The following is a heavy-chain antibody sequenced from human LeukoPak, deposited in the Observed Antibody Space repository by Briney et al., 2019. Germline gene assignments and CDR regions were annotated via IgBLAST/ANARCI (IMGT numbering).Heavy chain of an antibody. CDR3: ARVAVGDGYNFFDY. Sequence: SVKLSCKASGGTFSSYAISWVRQAPGQGLEWMGRIIPIFGTANYAQKFQGRVTITTDESTSTAYMELSSLRSEDTAVYYCARVAVGDGYNFFDYWGQGTLVTVSS. CDR2: IIPIFGTA. V-gene: IGHV1-69*05. J-gene: IGHJ4*02. CDR1: GGTFSSYA. D-gene: IGHD5-24*01.